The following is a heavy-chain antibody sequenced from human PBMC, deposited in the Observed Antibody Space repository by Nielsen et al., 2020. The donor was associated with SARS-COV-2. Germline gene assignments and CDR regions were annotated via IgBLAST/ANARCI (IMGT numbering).Heavy chain of an antibody. CDR3: AREGYDSSGTRYESY. J-gene: IGHJ4*02. V-gene: IGHV7-4-1*02. Sequence: SVKVSCKASGYTFTSYAMNWVRQAPGQGLAWMGWINTKTGNPTYAQGFTGRFVFSLDTSVSTAYLQISSLKAEDTAVYYCAREGYDSSGTRYESYWGQGTLVTVSS. D-gene: IGHD3-22*01. CDR2: INTKTGNP. CDR1: GYTFTSYA.